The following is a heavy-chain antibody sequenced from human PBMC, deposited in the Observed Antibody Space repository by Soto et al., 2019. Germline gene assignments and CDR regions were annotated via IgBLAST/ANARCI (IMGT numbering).Heavy chain of an antibody. CDR1: GGSLSNYG. D-gene: IGHD4-17*01. CDR3: ARGDATKIVVTTYYAMDV. J-gene: IGHJ6*02. Sequence: QVQLVQSGAEVKKPGSSVKVSCKASGGSLSNYGISWVRQAPGQGLEWMGGIIPVFGTAYYAQKFQGRVTITADESTNIVYMDVTSLRSEDTAVYYCARGDATKIVVTTYYAMDVWGQGTTVTVSS. V-gene: IGHV1-69*12. CDR2: IIPVFGTA.